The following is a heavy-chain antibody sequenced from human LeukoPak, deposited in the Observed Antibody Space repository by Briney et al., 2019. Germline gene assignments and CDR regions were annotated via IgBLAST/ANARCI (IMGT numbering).Heavy chain of an antibody. CDR1: GYTFTSYG. D-gene: IGHD2-2*01. CDR3: ARDLYGLFGYCSSTSCFPFDY. J-gene: IGHJ4*02. V-gene: IGHV1-18*01. CDR2: ISAYNGNT. Sequence: GASVKVSCTASGYTFTSYGISWVRQAPGQGLEWMGWISAYNGNTNYAQKLQGRVTMTTDTSTSTAYMELRSLRSDDTAVYYCARDLYGLFGYCSSTSCFPFDYWGQGTLVTVSS.